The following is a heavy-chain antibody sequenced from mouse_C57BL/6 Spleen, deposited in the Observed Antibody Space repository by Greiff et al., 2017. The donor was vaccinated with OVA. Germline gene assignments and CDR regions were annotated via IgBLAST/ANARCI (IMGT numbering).Heavy chain of an antibody. D-gene: IGHD2-1*01. J-gene: IGHJ4*01. V-gene: IGHV5-17*01. CDR3: ARGDYYGRYAMDY. Sequence: EVMLVESGGGLVKPGGSLKLSCAASGFTFSDYGMHWVRQAPEKGLEWVAYISSGSSTIYYADTVKGRFTISRDNAKNTLFLQMTSLRSEDTAMYYCARGDYYGRYAMDYWGQGTSVTVSS. CDR1: GFTFSDYG. CDR2: ISSGSSTI.